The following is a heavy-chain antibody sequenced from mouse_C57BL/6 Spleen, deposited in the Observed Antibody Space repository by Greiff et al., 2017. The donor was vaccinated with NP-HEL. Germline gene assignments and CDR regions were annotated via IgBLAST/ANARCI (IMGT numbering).Heavy chain of an antibody. V-gene: IGHV1-54*01. CDR2: INPGSGGT. J-gene: IGHJ4*01. CDR1: GYAFTNYL. CDR3: ARSGDYEYDGAMDY. D-gene: IGHD2-4*01. Sequence: QVQLQQSGAELVRPGTSVTVSCKASGYAFTNYLIEWVKQRPGQGLEWIGVINPGSGGTHYNEKFKGKATLTADNSSSTAYMQLSSLTSEDSAVYFCARSGDYEYDGAMDYWGQGTSVTVSS.